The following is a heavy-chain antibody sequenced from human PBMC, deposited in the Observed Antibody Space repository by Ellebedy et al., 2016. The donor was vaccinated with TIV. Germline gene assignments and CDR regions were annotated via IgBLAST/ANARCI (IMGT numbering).Heavy chain of an antibody. J-gene: IGHJ4*02. CDR1: GFTFSSHW. Sequence: GESLKISCAASGFTFSSHWMSWVRQAPGKGLEWVANIKQDGSEKYYVDSVKGRFTISRDNAKNSLYLQMNSLRAEDTAVYYCARGQGRVWGRGTLVTVSS. V-gene: IGHV3-7*01. D-gene: IGHD1-26*01. CDR2: IKQDGSEK. CDR3: ARGQGRV.